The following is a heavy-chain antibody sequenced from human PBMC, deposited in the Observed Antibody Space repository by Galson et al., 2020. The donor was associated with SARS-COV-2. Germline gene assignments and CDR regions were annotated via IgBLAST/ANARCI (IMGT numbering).Heavy chain of an antibody. CDR1: GFTFSNAW. V-gene: IGHV3-15*01. D-gene: IGHD3-16*02. CDR2: IKSKTDGGTT. Sequence: AGGSLRLSCAASGFTFSNAWMSWVRQAPGKGLEWVGRIKSKTDGGTTDYAAPVKGRFTISRDDSKNTLYLQMNSLKTEDTAVYYCTTERVYDYVWGSYRYTGYWGQGTLVTVSS. J-gene: IGHJ4*02. CDR3: TTERVYDYVWGSYRYTGY.